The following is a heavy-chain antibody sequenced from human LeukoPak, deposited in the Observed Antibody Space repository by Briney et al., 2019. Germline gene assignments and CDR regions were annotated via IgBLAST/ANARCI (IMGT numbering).Heavy chain of an antibody. D-gene: IGHD3-22*01. J-gene: IGHJ4*02. CDR2: INPNSGGT. CDR1: GYTFTGYY. Sequence: ASVKVSCKASGYTFTGYYMHWVRQAPGQGLEWMGWINPNSGGTKYAQKFQGRVTMTRDTSISTTYMELSRLTSDDTAVYYCARAEDSSGYYPYYFDYWGQGTLVTVSS. CDR3: ARAEDSSGYYPYYFDY. V-gene: IGHV1-2*02.